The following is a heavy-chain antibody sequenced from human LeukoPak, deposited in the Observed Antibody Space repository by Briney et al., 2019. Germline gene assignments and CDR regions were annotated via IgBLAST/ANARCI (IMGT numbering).Heavy chain of an antibody. Sequence: ASVKVSCKGYGYTFINHDIDWVRQAAGQGLEWMGWMNSNSGNTGHAQKLQGRVTMTTDTSTSTAYMELRSLRSDDTAVYYCARDGAPYSPGMDVWGKGTTVTVSS. CDR3: ARDGAPYSPGMDV. CDR1: GYTFINHD. CDR2: MNSNSGNT. J-gene: IGHJ6*04. V-gene: IGHV1-8*02. D-gene: IGHD6-13*01.